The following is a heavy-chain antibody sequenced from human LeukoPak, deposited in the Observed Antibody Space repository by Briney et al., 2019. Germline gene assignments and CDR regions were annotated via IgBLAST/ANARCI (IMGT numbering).Heavy chain of an antibody. J-gene: IGHJ3*02. V-gene: IGHV3-33*06. CDR1: GFTFSSYG. CDR3: AKDFYSRELYHHAFDI. Sequence: GGSLRLSCAASGFTFSSYGMHWVRQAPGKGLEWVAVIWYDGSNKYYADSVKGRFTISRDNSKNTLYLQMNSLRAEDTAVYYCAKDFYSRELYHHAFDIWGRGTMVTVSS. D-gene: IGHD3-10*01. CDR2: IWYDGSNK.